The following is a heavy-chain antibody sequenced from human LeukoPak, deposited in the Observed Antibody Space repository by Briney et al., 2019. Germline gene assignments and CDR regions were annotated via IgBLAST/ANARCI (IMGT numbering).Heavy chain of an antibody. CDR3: ARKSGDPFDS. J-gene: IGHJ4*02. D-gene: IGHD4-17*01. V-gene: IGHV3-7*01. CDR2: INEDGSEK. CDR1: GFSFRSYW. Sequence: GGFLRLSCAASGFSFRSYWMSWVRQAPGKGLEWVANINEDGSEKYYVDSVEGRFTISRDNTRNSLYVQMNILRAEDTAVYYCARKSGDPFDSWGQGTLVTVSS.